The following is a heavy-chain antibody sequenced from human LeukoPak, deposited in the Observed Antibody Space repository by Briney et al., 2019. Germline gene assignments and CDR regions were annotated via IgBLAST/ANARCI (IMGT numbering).Heavy chain of an antibody. D-gene: IGHD3-16*01. Sequence: SETLSLTCFVSGGSITTNYWNWLRQSPGKGLEWIGHYHYSGSTNSNPSLESRVTISIDTSKRQFSLKLNSVTAADTAVYYCARGGSFDTWGQGMLVTVSS. CDR2: YHYSGST. CDR1: GGSITTNY. J-gene: IGHJ4*02. V-gene: IGHV4-59*01. CDR3: ARGGSFDT.